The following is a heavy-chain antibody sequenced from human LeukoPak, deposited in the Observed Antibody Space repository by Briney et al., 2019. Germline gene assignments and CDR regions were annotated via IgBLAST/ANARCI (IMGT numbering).Heavy chain of an antibody. D-gene: IGHD6-19*01. CDR2: IYYSGST. CDR1: GGSISSYY. CDR3: ARHSRDTYGQWLVPWGFDY. Sequence: PSEALSLTCTVSGGSISSYYWSWIRQPPGKGLEWIGYIYYSGSTNYNPSLKSRVTISVDTSKNQFSLKLSSVTAADTAVYYCARHSRDTYGQWLVPWGFDYWGQGTLVTVSS. V-gene: IGHV4-59*08. J-gene: IGHJ4*02.